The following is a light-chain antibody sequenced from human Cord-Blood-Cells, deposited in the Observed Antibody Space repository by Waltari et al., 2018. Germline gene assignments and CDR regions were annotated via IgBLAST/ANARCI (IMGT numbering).Light chain of an antibody. J-gene: IGLJ2*01. CDR2: AVI. CDR1: SSDVGGYTY. CDR3: SSYTSSSNVV. V-gene: IGLV2-14*01. Sequence: QSALTQPASVSGSPGQSITISCTGTSSDVGGYTYVSWYQPHPGKAPKLVIYAVINRASGVSNRFSGSNSGNTASLTISGLQAEDEADYYCSSYTSSSNVVFGGGTKLTVL.